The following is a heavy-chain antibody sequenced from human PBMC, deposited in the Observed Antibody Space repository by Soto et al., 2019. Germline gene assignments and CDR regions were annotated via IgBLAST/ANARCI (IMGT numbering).Heavy chain of an antibody. CDR1: GGSISSYY. CDR2: IYYSGST. Sequence: PSETLSLTCTVSGGSISSYYWSWIRQPPGKGLEWIGYIYYSGSTNYNPSLKSRVTISVDTSKNQFSLKLSSVTAADTAVYYCARSPPTIFGVVIIFDYWGQGTLVTAPQ. V-gene: IGHV4-59*01. CDR3: ARSPPTIFGVVIIFDY. D-gene: IGHD3-3*01. J-gene: IGHJ4*02.